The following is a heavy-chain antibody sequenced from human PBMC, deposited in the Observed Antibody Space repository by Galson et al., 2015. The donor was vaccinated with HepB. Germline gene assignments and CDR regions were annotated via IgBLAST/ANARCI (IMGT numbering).Heavy chain of an antibody. J-gene: IGHJ3*01. CDR3: ARERDWDYYDSSALNEAFDF. V-gene: IGHV3-66*01. D-gene: IGHD3-22*01. Sequence: SLGVSCADSGFSVSSHYMNWVRQAPGKGLEWLSVIKTGGTKFYAASVVGSFTISKDKFKNILYLHLTSLRAEDTAIYYCARERDWDYYDSSALNEAFDFWGQGTMVTVSS. CDR2: IKTGGTK. CDR1: GFSVSSHY.